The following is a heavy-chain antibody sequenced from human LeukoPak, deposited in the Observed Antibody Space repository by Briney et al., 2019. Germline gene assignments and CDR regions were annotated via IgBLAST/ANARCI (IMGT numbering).Heavy chain of an antibody. CDR3: ARGSWQVAEEVY. J-gene: IGHJ4*02. CDR2: IYYSGST. V-gene: IGHV4-39*07. CDR1: GGSISSTSYY. D-gene: IGHD3-10*01. Sequence: PSETLSLTCTVSGGSISSTSYYWGWIRQPPGKGLECIGTIYYSGSTYYNPSLKSRVTISVDTSKNQFSLKLTSVTAADTAVYYCARGSWQVAEEVYRGQGALVTVSS.